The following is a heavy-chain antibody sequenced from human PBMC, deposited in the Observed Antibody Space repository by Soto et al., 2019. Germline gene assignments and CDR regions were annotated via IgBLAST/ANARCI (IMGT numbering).Heavy chain of an antibody. CDR3: AREVAAAGPGFDY. D-gene: IGHD6-13*01. CDR1: GFTFSSYA. CDR2: ISYDGSNK. J-gene: IGHJ4*02. Sequence: QVQLVESGGGVVQPGRSLRLSCAASGFTFSSYAMHWVRQAPGKGLEWVAVISYDGSNKYYADSVKGRFTISRDNSKNTLYLQMNSLRAEDKAVYYCAREVAAAGPGFDYWGQGTLVTVSS. V-gene: IGHV3-30-3*01.